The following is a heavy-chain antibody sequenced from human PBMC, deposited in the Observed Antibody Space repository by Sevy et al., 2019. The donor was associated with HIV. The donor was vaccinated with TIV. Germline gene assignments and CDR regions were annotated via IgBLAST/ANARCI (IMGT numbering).Heavy chain of an antibody. CDR3: TTGLSEQLVPVDY. J-gene: IGHJ4*02. CDR2: IKRKTDGGTT. Sequence: GGSLRLSCAASGFTFSNAWMSWVRQAPGKGLEWVGRIKRKTDGGTTDYAAHVKGRFTISREDSKNTLYLQMNSLKTEDTAVYYCTTGLSEQLVPVDYWGQGTLVTVSS. V-gene: IGHV3-15*01. D-gene: IGHD6-6*01. CDR1: GFTFSNAW.